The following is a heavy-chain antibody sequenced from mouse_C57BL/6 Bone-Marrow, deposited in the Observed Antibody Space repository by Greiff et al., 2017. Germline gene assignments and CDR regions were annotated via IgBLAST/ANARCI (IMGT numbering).Heavy chain of an antibody. Sequence: EVQLQQSGAELVRPGASVKLSCTASGFNIKDYYMHWVKQRPEQGLEWIGRIDPEDGDTEYAPKFQGKATMTAETSSNTAYLQLSSLTSEDTAVYYCTTLPYYYAMDYWGQGTSVTVSS. J-gene: IGHJ4*01. V-gene: IGHV14-1*01. D-gene: IGHD5-1*01. CDR3: TTLPYYYAMDY. CDR1: GFNIKDYY. CDR2: IDPEDGDT.